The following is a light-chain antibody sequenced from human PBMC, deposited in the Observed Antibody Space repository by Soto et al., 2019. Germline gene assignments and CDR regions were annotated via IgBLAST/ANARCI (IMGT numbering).Light chain of an antibody. CDR1: QSVSNN. CDR2: GAF. CDR3: QQYNDWPLT. Sequence: IVLTQAAGTLSLSPVERATLSCRASQSVSNNYLAWYQQKPGQAPSLLIYGAFTRATGIPARFSGTGSGTEFTLTISSLQSEDFALYYCQQYNDWPLTFGQGTKVDIK. V-gene: IGKV3-15*01. J-gene: IGKJ1*01.